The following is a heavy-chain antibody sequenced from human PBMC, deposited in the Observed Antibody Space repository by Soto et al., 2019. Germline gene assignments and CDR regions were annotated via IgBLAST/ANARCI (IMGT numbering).Heavy chain of an antibody. CDR2: INADNGDT. CDR1: GFTFTSYA. Sequence: ASVKVSCKASGFTFTSYAFSWVRQAPGQRLECMGWINADNGDTKYSQKFQDRATITRDTSASTAYMELSSLRSEDTAVYYCARDRFSSNPSYYYMDVWGKGTTVTVSS. CDR3: ARDRFSSNPSYYYMDV. D-gene: IGHD6-13*01. J-gene: IGHJ6*03. V-gene: IGHV1-18*01.